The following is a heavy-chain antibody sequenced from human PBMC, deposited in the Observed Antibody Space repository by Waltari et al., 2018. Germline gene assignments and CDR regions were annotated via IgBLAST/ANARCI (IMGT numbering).Heavy chain of an antibody. D-gene: IGHD4-17*01. CDR3: VRRLRWSRAY. J-gene: IGHJ4*02. CDR2: IGSTGDVI. Sequence: EVQLVESGGGLVQPGGSLRLSCAAFGFTFSDYEMNWVRQAPGKGLEGVSYIGSTGDVIYYADSVKGRFTISRDNAKNSLFLYLSSLTGEDTAVYYCVRRLRWSRAYWGQGTPVTVSS. CDR1: GFTFSDYE. V-gene: IGHV3-48*03.